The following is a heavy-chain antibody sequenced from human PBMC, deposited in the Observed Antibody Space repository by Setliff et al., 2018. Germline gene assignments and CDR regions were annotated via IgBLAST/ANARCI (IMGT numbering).Heavy chain of an antibody. CDR3: ARDRGSNNSPEDFDY. Sequence: SETLSLTCTVSRGPINSHYWSWIRQPAGKGLEWIGRIYADGSTNYNPSLKSRVTMSIDTSKNQFFLEVRFVTAADTAVYYCARDRGSNNSPEDFDYWGLGTLVTVSS. D-gene: IGHD1-20*01. J-gene: IGHJ4*02. V-gene: IGHV4-4*07. CDR1: RGPINSHY. CDR2: IYADGST.